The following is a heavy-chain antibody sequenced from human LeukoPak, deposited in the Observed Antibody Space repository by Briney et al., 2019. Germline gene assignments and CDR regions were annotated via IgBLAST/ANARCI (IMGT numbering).Heavy chain of an antibody. V-gene: IGHV2-5*02. Sequence: SGPTLVNPTQTLTLTCTFSGFSLSTSGVGVGWIRQPPGKALEWLALIYWDDDKRYSPSPKSRLTITKDTSKNQVVLTMTNVDPVDTATYYCAHLYQLASFDYWGQGTLVTVSS. D-gene: IGHD2-2*01. J-gene: IGHJ4*02. CDR1: GFSLSTSGVG. CDR3: AHLYQLASFDY. CDR2: IYWDDDK.